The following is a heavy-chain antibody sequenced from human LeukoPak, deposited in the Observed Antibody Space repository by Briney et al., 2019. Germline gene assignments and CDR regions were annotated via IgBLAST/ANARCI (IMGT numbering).Heavy chain of an antibody. J-gene: IGHJ4*02. CDR1: GFTFSDHY. V-gene: IGHV3-72*01. Sequence: GGSLRLSCAASGFTFSDHYMDWVRQAPGKGLEWVGRTRNKANSYTTTYAASVKGRFTISRDDSKNSLYLQMNSLKTEDTAVYYCARGGTGITMIKRQRGVDYWGQGTLVTVSS. CDR2: TRNKANSYTT. D-gene: IGHD3-22*01. CDR3: ARGGTGITMIKRQRGVDY.